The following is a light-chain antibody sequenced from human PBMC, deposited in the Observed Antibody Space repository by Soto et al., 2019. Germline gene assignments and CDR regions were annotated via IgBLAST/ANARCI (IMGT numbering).Light chain of an antibody. V-gene: IGKV1-5*03. J-gene: IGKJ1*01. CDR1: QSISSW. CDR2: KAS. Sequence: DIQMTQSPSTLSASVGDRVIITCRASQSISSWLAWHQQKPGKAPKLLIYKASSLHSGVPSRFSGSGSGTEFTLTISSLQPDDFATFYCQQYNAYLWTFGQGTKVEVK. CDR3: QQYNAYLWT.